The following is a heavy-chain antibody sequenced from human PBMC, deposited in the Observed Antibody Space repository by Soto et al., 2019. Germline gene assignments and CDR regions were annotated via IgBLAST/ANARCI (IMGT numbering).Heavy chain of an antibody. CDR1: GGSISSSSYY. CDR2: IYYSWST. D-gene: IGHD6-6*01. J-gene: IGHJ4*02. Sequence: PSETLSLTCSVSGGSISSSSYYWGWIRQPPGKGLEGIGSIYYSWSTYYNPSLKSRVTISVDTSKNQFSLKLSSVTAADTAVYYCARDIRIAARPLYFDYWGQGTLVTVSS. V-gene: IGHV4-39*02. CDR3: ARDIRIAARPLYFDY.